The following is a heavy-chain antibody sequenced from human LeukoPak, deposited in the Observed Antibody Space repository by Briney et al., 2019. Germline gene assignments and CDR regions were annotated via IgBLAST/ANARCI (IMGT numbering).Heavy chain of an antibody. V-gene: IGHV1-18*01. CDR1: GYTFTSYT. CDR3: ARDKPGATF. Sequence: GASVKVSCKASGYTFTSYTISWVRQAPGQGLEWMGWITTYNGNTDYAQKLQDRVAMTTDTSTNTAHMELRSLRSDDTAVYYCARDKPGATFWGQGTLVTVSS. D-gene: IGHD1-26*01. J-gene: IGHJ4*02. CDR2: ITTYNGNT.